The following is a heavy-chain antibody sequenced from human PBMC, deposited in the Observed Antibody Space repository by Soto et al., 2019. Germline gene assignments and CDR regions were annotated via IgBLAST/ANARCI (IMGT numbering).Heavy chain of an antibody. Sequence: GGSLRLSCAASGFTFSSYSMNWVRQAPGKGLEWVSYISSSSSTIYYADSVKGRFTISRDNAKNSLYLQMNSLRAEDTAVYYCASQYCSSTSCPSKGPYYYYYYMDVWGKGTTVTVSS. J-gene: IGHJ6*03. D-gene: IGHD2-2*01. CDR3: ASQYCSSTSCPSKGPYYYYYYMDV. CDR1: GFTFSSYS. V-gene: IGHV3-48*01. CDR2: ISSSSSTI.